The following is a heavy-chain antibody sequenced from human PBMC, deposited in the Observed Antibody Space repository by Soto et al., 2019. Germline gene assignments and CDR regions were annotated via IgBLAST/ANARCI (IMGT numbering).Heavy chain of an antibody. CDR2: MNPNSGNT. J-gene: IGHJ6*02. CDR3: ARWGYCSGGSCYWGPYYYYGMDV. D-gene: IGHD2-15*01. Sequence: ASVKVSCKASGYTFTSYDINWVRQATGQGLEWMGWMNPNSGNTGYAQKFQGRVTMTRNTSISTDYMELSSLRSEDTAVYYCARWGYCSGGSCYWGPYYYYGMDVWGQGTTVTVSS. CDR1: GYTFTSYD. V-gene: IGHV1-8*01.